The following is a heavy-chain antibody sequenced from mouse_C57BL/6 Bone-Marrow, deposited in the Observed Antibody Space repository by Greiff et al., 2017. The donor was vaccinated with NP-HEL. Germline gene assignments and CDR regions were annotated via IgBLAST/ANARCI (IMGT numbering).Heavy chain of an antibody. CDR1: GYTFTSYW. Sequence: VQLQQPGAELVRPGTSVKLSCKASGYTFTSYWMHWVKQRPGQGLEWIGVIDPSDSYTNYNQKFKGKATLTVDTSSSTAYMQLSSLTSEDSAVYYCARFPRGWYFDVWGTGTTVTVSS. V-gene: IGHV1-59*01. J-gene: IGHJ1*03. CDR3: ARFPRGWYFDV. CDR2: IDPSDSYT.